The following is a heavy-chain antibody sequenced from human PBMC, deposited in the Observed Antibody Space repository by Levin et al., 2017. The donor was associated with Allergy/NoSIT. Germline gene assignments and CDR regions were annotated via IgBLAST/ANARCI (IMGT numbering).Heavy chain of an antibody. J-gene: IGHJ4*02. V-gene: IGHV3-15*01. CDR3: ATGVVGAPYRIH. Sequence: PGGSLRLSCVASGLTFSDVWMTWVRQAPGKGLEWVGRITSKNVGATTDHAAPVKGRFTISRDDSKSTLYLEMNSLKTDDTGFYYCATGVVGAPYRIHWGQGTLVTVSS. CDR1: GLTFSDVW. CDR2: ITSKNVGATT. D-gene: IGHD2-15*01.